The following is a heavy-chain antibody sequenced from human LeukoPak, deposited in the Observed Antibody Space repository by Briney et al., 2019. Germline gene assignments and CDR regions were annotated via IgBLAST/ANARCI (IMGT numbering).Heavy chain of an antibody. V-gene: IGHV6-1*01. CDR2: TYYKSKWYN. D-gene: IGHD1-26*01. CDR3: ARAPIVGATHIDY. Sequence: SQTLSLTCAISGDSLSRNSAAWPWLRPSPSRGLEWLGRTYYKSKWYNDYAVSVKSRITINPDTSKNQFSLQLKSVTPEDTAVYYCARAPIVGATHIDYWGQGTLVTVSS. CDR1: GDSLSRNSAA. J-gene: IGHJ4*02.